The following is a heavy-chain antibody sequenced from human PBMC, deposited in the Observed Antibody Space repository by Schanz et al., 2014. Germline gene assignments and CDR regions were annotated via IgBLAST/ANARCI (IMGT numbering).Heavy chain of an antibody. Sequence: EVQLVESGGCLVQPGGSLRLSCAASGYTFSSNAMSWVRQAPGKGLEWVSTISGSGGSTYYADSVKGRFTISRDNSKNSVYLQMNTLRAEDTAIYFCARDVYRSGRPFDLWGQGTLVTVSS. CDR3: ARDVYRSGRPFDL. CDR2: ISGSGGST. CDR1: GYTFSSNA. V-gene: IGHV3-23*04. D-gene: IGHD5-18*01. J-gene: IGHJ5*02.